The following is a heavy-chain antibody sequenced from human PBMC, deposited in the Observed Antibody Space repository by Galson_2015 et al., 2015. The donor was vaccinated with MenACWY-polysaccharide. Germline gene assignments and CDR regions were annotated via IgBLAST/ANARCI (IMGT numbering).Heavy chain of an antibody. CDR3: ARGHLGLGV. J-gene: IGHJ6*02. CDR1: GLTFSNWW. V-gene: IGHV3-7*01. CDR2: IKKDGSGK. Sequence: SLRLSCAASGLTFSNWWMTWVRQSPGKGLEWVASIKKDGSGKYYVDSVKGRFTISRDNAKYSLYLQMNSLRAEDTAVYFCARGHLGLGVWGQGTTVTVSS.